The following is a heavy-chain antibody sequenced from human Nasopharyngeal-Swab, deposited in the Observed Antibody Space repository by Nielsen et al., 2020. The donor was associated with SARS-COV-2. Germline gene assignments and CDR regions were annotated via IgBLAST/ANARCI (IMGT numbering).Heavy chain of an antibody. CDR2: ISSNSDTK. Sequence: GESLKISCAASGFTFSNFRMNWVRQAPGKGLEWVSCISSNSDTKYYADSVKGRFTISRDNAKNSLYLQMSSLRHEDTAVYYCAKDGGGGVQSIAAAGTHFDYWGQGTLVTVSS. D-gene: IGHD6-13*01. J-gene: IGHJ4*02. CDR1: GFTFSNFR. V-gene: IGHV3-48*02. CDR3: AKDGGGGVQSIAAAGTHFDY.